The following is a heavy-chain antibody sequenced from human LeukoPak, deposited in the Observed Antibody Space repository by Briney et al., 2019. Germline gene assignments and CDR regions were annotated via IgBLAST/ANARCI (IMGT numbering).Heavy chain of an antibody. V-gene: IGHV1-46*01. Sequence: GASVKVSCKASGYTITSYYMHWVRQAPGQGLEWMGIINPSGGSTSYAQKFQGRVTMTRDTSTSTVYMELSSLRSEDTAVYYCARGKYYYDSSGYYAFDYWGQGTLVTVSS. J-gene: IGHJ4*02. CDR3: ARGKYYYDSSGYYAFDY. CDR2: INPSGGST. D-gene: IGHD3-22*01. CDR1: GYTITSYY.